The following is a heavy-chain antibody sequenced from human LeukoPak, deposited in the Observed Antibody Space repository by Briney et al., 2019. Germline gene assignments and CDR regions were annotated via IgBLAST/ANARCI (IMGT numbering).Heavy chain of an antibody. CDR1: GFTFSSYA. CDR2: ISRSGGSK. D-gene: IGHD2-21*01. Sequence: PGGSLRLSCAASGFTFSSYAMSWVRQAPGKGLEWVSAISRSGGSKYYADSVKGRLTIYRDNSKNALYLQMNRLRAEDTAVYYCAKFLPTHIVVANYYFDYWGQGTLVSVSS. CDR3: AKFLPTHIVVANYYFDY. J-gene: IGHJ4*02. V-gene: IGHV3-23*01.